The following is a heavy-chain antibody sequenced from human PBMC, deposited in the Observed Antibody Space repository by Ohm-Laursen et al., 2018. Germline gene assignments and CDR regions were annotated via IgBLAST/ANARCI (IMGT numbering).Heavy chain of an antibody. CDR1: GFIVSSTF. J-gene: IGHJ4*02. V-gene: IGHV3-53*01. D-gene: IGHD6-19*01. CDR3: ALSSGWYFPFDY. Sequence: SLRLSCSASGFIVSSTFMDWVRQTPGSGLEFVSLIYTGGSTDYADSVKGRFTISTDNSKNTLYLQMNSLRAEDAAVYYCALSSGWYFPFDYWGQGTLVTVSS. CDR2: IYTGGST.